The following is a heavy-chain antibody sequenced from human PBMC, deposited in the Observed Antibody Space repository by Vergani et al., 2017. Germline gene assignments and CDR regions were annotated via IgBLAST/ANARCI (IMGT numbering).Heavy chain of an antibody. J-gene: IGHJ5*02. CDR3: ARINYYGSSGYSLTRWHNWFDP. D-gene: IGHD3-22*01. Sequence: EVQLEESGGGLVLPGRSLRLSCVASGFTSAGYAMHWVRQAPGKGLEWVSGISWNSNSIGYADSVKGRFTISRDNAKNSLYLQMNRLRAEDTALYYCARINYYGSSGYSLTRWHNWFDPWGQGTLITFSS. CDR1: GFTSAGYA. CDR2: ISWNSNSI. V-gene: IGHV3-9*02.